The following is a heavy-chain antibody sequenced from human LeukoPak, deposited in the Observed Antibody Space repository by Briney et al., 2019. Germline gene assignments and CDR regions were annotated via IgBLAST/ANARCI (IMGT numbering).Heavy chain of an antibody. CDR1: GGSFSGYY. Sequence: PSETLSLTCAVYGGSFSGYYWSWIRQPPGKGLEWLGEINHSGSTNYNPSLKSRVTISVDTSKNQFSLKLSSVTAADTAVYYCARVLRWLQAFDIWGQGTMVTVSS. CDR2: INHSGST. D-gene: IGHD5-24*01. CDR3: ARVLRWLQAFDI. V-gene: IGHV4-34*01. J-gene: IGHJ3*02.